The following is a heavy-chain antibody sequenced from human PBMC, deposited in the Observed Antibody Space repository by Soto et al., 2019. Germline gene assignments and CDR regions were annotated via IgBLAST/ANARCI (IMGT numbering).Heavy chain of an antibody. CDR2: IYYSGST. CDR3: ARKGYSSSSFDY. Sequence: QVQLQESGPGLVKPSQTLSLTCTVSGDSISSGGDYWSWIRQYPGKGLEWIAYIYYSGSTYYNPSLKSRVTISVDTSKNQFSLKLSSVTAADTAVYYCARKGYSSSSFDYWGQGTLVTVSS. CDR1: GDSISSGGDY. D-gene: IGHD6-6*01. V-gene: IGHV4-31*03. J-gene: IGHJ4*02.